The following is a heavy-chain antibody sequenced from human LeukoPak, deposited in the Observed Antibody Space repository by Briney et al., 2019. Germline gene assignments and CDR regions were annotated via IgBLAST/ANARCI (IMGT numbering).Heavy chain of an antibody. J-gene: IGHJ5*02. CDR2: INPNSGGT. D-gene: IGHD6-13*01. Sequence: ASVKVSCKASGYTFTGYYMHWVRQAPGQGLEWMGWINPNSGGTNYAQKFQGRVTMTRDTSISTAYMELSRLRSDDTAVYYCARDPPYSSSWEHNWFDPWGQGTLVTVSS. CDR1: GYTFTGYY. V-gene: IGHV1-2*02. CDR3: ARDPPYSSSWEHNWFDP.